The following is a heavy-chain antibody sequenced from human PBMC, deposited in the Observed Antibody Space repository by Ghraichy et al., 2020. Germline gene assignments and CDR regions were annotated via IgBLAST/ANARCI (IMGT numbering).Heavy chain of an antibody. D-gene: IGHD2-21*02. CDR2: IYHSGII. V-gene: IGHV4-31*03. J-gene: IGHJ3*01. CDR1: GGSISSGGYY. Sequence: LSLTCTVSGGSISSGGYYWTWIRLHPGEGLEWIGYIYHSGIIYYNPSLKSRATISEDTSKNQFSLKLKSVTAADTAVYYCARGDGPRGAFDFWGQGTVVTVSS. CDR3: ARGDGPRGAFDF.